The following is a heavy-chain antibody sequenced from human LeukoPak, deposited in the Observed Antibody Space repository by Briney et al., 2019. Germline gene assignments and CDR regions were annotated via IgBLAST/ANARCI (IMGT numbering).Heavy chain of an antibody. Sequence: ASVNVSCKVSGYTLTELSMHWVRQAPGKGLERMGGFDPEDGETIYAQKFQGRVTMTKDTSTDTAYTELSSLRSEDTAVYYCATAHLSWGSYLGGFDYWGQGTLVTVSS. D-gene: IGHD1-26*01. J-gene: IGHJ4*02. CDR3: ATAHLSWGSYLGGFDY. V-gene: IGHV1-24*01. CDR1: GYTLTELS. CDR2: FDPEDGET.